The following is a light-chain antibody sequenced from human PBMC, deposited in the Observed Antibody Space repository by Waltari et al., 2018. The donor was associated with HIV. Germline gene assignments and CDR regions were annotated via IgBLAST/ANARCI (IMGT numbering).Light chain of an antibody. CDR3: QQRSNWPPYT. J-gene: IGKJ2*01. V-gene: IGKV3-11*01. Sequence: ESVLTQSPATLSLSPGERATLSCRSSQSVNSYLAWYQQKPGQAPRLLVYGASNRATGIPARFSGSGSGTDFTLTISSLEPEDFAVYYCQQRSNWPPYTFGQGTKLEIK. CDR1: QSVNSY. CDR2: GAS.